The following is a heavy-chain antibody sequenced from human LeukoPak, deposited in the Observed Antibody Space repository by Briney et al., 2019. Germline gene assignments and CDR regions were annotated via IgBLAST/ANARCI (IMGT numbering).Heavy chain of an antibody. V-gene: IGHV4-59*01. J-gene: IGHJ5*02. Sequence: SETLSLTCIVSGGSISSYYWSWIRQPPGKGLEWIGYIYYSGSTNYNPSLKSRVTISVGTSKNQFSLKLSSVTAADTAVYYCARARFLDRRGSFDPWGQGTLVTVSS. D-gene: IGHD3-3*01. CDR3: ARARFLDRRGSFDP. CDR2: IYYSGST. CDR1: GGSISSYY.